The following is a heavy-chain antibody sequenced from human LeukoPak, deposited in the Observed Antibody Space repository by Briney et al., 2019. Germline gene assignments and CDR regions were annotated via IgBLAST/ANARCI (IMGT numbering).Heavy chain of an antibody. D-gene: IGHD3-16*02. CDR2: INPNSGGT. CDR1: GYTFTGYY. Sequence: GASVKVSCKASGYTFTGYYMHWVRQAPGQGLEWMGWINPNSGGTNYAQKFQGRVTMTRDTSISTAYMELSRLRSDDTAVYYCARVGTSFGGAIAFDYWGQGTLVTVSS. J-gene: IGHJ4*02. CDR3: ARVGTSFGGAIAFDY. V-gene: IGHV1-2*02.